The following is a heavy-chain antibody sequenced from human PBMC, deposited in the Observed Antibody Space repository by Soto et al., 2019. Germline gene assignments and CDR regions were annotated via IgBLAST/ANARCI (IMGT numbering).Heavy chain of an antibody. CDR3: ARHGYYGSGSYYYYYYYGMDV. V-gene: IGHV5-10-1*01. D-gene: IGHD3-10*01. CDR2: IDPSDSDT. J-gene: IGHJ6*02. CDR1: GYSFTSYW. Sequence: PGESLKISCKGSGYSFTSYWISWVRQMPGKGLEWMGRIDPSDSDTNYSPSFQGHVTISADKSISTAYLQWSSLKASDTAMYYCARHGYYGSGSYYYYYYYGMDVWGQGTTVTVSS.